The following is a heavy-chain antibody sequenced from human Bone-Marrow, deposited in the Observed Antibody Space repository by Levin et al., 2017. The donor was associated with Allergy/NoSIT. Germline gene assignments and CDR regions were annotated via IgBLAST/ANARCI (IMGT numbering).Heavy chain of an antibody. CDR2: IYSTERS. Sequence: KPSETLSLTCTISGGSIYNSPYFWAWIRQSPGRGLEWIGSIYSTERSFYNPSLTGRVTMSVDTSANQFSLKLTSVTAADTAGYYCAGVSYFGSGNYYEYNLDYWGQGTLVTVSS. CDR3: AGVSYFGSGNYYEYNLDY. J-gene: IGHJ4*02. CDR1: GGSIYNSPYF. V-gene: IGHV4-39*07. D-gene: IGHD3-10*01.